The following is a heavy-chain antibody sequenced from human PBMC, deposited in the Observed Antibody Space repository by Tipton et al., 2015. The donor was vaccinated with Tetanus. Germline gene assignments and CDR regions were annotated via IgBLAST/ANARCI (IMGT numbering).Heavy chain of an antibody. J-gene: IGHJ3*02. CDR1: GYTFSKYG. V-gene: IGHV1-18*01. CDR3: VQDADMWGVRKVFDI. D-gene: IGHD1-14*01. CDR2: IDTDNGKA. Sequence: QLVQSGAEVKKPGASVKVSCKASGYTFSKYGISWVRQAPGQGLEWMGWIDTDNGKANYAQRFQDRVTMTSDASSSTAYMELRSLTSDDTAVYYCVQDADMWGVRKVFDIWGQGTMVTVSS.